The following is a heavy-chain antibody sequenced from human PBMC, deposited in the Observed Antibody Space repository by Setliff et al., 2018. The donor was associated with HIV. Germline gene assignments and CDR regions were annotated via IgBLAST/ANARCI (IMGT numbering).Heavy chain of an antibody. J-gene: IGHJ1*01. CDR1: GGSLTGYF. V-gene: IGHV4-34*01. D-gene: IGHD6-13*01. CDR2: VNRDGGA. Sequence: SETLSLTCAVYGGSLTGYFWTWIRQSPGKGLEWVGQVNRDGGAHYNPSLRSRVTISVDTSKNSLSLQMNSLRAEDTAVYYCARDSSSWSWAEYFQFWGQGTPVTVSS. CDR3: ARDSSSWSWAEYFQF.